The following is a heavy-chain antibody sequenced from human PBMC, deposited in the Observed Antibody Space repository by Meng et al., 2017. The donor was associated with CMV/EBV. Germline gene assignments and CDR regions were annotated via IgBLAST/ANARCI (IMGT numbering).Heavy chain of an antibody. V-gene: IGHV1-46*01. CDR2: INPSGGST. D-gene: IGHD3-3*01. Sequence: ASVTVSCKASGYTFTSYYMHWVRQAPGQGLEWMGMINPSGGSTSYAQKFQGRVTLTRDTSTSTVYMELSSLRSEDTAVYYCARDFFSLEWLQYPPAPNWFDPWGQGTLVTVSS. J-gene: IGHJ5*02. CDR3: ARDFFSLEWLQYPPAPNWFDP. CDR1: GYTFTSYY.